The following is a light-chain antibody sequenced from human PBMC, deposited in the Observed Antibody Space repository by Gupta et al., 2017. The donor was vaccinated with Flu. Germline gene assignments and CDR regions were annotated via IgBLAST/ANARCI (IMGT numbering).Light chain of an antibody. V-gene: IGKV1-5*03. CDR1: QSINNW. CDR3: HQYNSYSPET. Sequence: SPLSASVGDRVTITCRASQSINNWLAWYQQKPGKAPKLLIYKASNLQSGVPSRFSGSGSGTEFSLTISSLQPDDFAIYYCHQYNSYSPETFGQGTKLEIK. J-gene: IGKJ2*01. CDR2: KAS.